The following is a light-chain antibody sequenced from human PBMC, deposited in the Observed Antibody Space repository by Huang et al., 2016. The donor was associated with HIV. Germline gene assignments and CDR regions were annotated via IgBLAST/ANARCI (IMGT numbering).Light chain of an antibody. CDR2: WAS. V-gene: IGKV4-1*01. CDR1: QSLLYGSNNKND. J-gene: IGKJ2*01. CDR3: QQHYTSPYT. Sequence: DIVMTQSPDSLAVSLGERATINCKSSQSLLYGSNNKNDLAWFQQKPGQPPKLLISWASTRESGVPDRFSGSGSGTDFTLTVTSLQAEDVAVYYCQQHYTSPYTFGQGTKLEIK.